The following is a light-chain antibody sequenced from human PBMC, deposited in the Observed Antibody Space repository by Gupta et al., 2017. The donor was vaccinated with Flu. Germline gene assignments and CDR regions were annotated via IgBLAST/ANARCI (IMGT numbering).Light chain of an antibody. CDR2: EAS. Sequence: SLSASVGDRVTITCQASQDISIFLNWYQKKPEKAPKLLIYEASSLETGVQSRFSGSGAGTDGTLTISSRQPEDVETYYCQQWRRLHSPLTFGGGTQVAI. V-gene: IGKV1-33*01. CDR3: QQWRRLHSPLT. J-gene: IGKJ4*01. CDR1: QDISIF.